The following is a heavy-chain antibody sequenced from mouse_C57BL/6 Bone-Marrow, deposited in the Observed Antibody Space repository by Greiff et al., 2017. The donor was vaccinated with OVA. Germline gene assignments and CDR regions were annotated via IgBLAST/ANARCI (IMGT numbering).Heavy chain of an antibody. J-gene: IGHJ4*01. Sequence: VQLQQPGAELVKPGASVKLSCKASGYTFTSYWMHWVKQRPGRGLEWIGRIDPNSGGTKYNEEFKSKATLTVDKPSSTAYMQLSSLTYEDSAVYDCARSPIVTTPYAMDYWGQGTSVTVSS. CDR1: GYTFTSYW. CDR3: ARSPIVTTPYAMDY. D-gene: IGHD2-5*01. CDR2: IDPNSGGT. V-gene: IGHV1-72*01.